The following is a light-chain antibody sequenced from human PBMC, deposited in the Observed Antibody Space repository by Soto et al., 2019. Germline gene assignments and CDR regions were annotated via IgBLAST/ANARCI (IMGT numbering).Light chain of an antibody. Sequence: EIVLTHSPATLSLSPEERATLSRRASQNVSSYLAWYQQKPGQAPRLLIYDASNRATGIPARFSGSGSGTDFTLTISSLEPEDFAVYYCQQRSNWPVTFGPGTKVDIK. V-gene: IGKV3-11*01. J-gene: IGKJ3*01. CDR1: QNVSSY. CDR2: DAS. CDR3: QQRSNWPVT.